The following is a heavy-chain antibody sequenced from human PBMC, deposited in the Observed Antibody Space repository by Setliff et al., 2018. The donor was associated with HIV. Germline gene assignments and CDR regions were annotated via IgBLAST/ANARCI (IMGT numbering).Heavy chain of an antibody. J-gene: IGHJ4*02. Sequence: SETLSLTCTVSGGSISSGGYYWSWIRQHPGKGLEWIGYIYYSGSTYYNPSLKSRVTIYVDTSKNQFSLKLSSVTAADTSVYYCASGYQYDSSGYYYVTPIDYWGQGTLVTVSS. D-gene: IGHD3-22*01. CDR3: ASGYQYDSSGYYYVTPIDY. CDR2: IYYSGST. V-gene: IGHV4-31*03. CDR1: GGSISSGGYY.